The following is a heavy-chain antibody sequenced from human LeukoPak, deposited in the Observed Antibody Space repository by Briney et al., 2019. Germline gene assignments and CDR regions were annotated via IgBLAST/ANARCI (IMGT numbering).Heavy chain of an antibody. J-gene: IGHJ2*01. CDR3: AKRCGGDCQGYFDL. D-gene: IGHD2-21*02. V-gene: IGHV3-9*01. Sequence: PGGSLRLSCAASGFTFDDYAMHWVRQAPGKGLEWVSGISWNSGSIGYADSVKGRFTISRGNAKNSLYLQMNSLRAEDTALYYCAKRCGGDCQGYFDLWGRGTLVTVSS. CDR2: ISWNSGSI. CDR1: GFTFDDYA.